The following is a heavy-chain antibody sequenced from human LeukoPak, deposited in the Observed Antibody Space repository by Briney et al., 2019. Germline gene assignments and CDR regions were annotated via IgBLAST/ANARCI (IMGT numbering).Heavy chain of an antibody. CDR1: GFTFSSYA. CDR3: ARDPQKYRGSSWRGIWFDY. D-gene: IGHD6-13*01. J-gene: IGHJ4*02. CDR2: ISYDGSNK. V-gene: IGHV3-30-3*01. Sequence: PGGSLRLSCAASGFTFSSYAMHWVRQAPGKGLEWVAVISYDGSNKYYADSVKGRFTISRDNSKNTLYLQMNSLRAEDTAVYYCARDPQKYRGSSWRGIWFDYWGQGTLVTVSS.